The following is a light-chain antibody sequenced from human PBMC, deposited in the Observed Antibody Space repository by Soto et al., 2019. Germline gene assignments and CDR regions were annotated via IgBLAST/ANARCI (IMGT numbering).Light chain of an antibody. V-gene: IGLV2-14*01. Sequence: QSALTQPASVSGSPGQSITISCTGTSSDVGGYNYVSWYQQHPGKAPKLMIYEVSNRPSGASNRFSGSKSGNTASLTISGLQAEDEADYYCSSYTSSSPFYVFGTGTKLTVL. J-gene: IGLJ1*01. CDR2: EVS. CDR3: SSYTSSSPFYV. CDR1: SSDVGGYNY.